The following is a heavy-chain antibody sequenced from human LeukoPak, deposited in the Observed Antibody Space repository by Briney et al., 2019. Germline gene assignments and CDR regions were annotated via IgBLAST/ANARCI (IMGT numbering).Heavy chain of an antibody. Sequence: SETLSLICTVSGASISSHYWSWIRQPPAKGLEEIAFMYYTGSTNYNPSLKSRVTISVDTSKNQLSLKLSSVTAADTAVYFCARVLDSDGADVFDLWGQGTMVTVSS. J-gene: IGHJ3*01. D-gene: IGHD5-24*01. V-gene: IGHV4-59*11. CDR2: MYYTGST. CDR1: GASISSHY. CDR3: ARVLDSDGADVFDL.